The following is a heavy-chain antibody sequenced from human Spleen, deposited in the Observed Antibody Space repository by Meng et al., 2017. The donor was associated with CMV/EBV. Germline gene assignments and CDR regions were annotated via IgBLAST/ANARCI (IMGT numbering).Heavy chain of an antibody. D-gene: IGHD2-15*01. CDR3: ARILYGGNPPFDY. CDR2: INPSGGSS. Sequence: TGYTCTSYYIQWVRQAPGQGLEWMGIINPSGGSSKYAQKFQGRVTLTTDTSTSTVYMELSSLGFDDTAVYYCARILYGGNPPFDYWGQGTLVTVSS. V-gene: IGHV1-46*01. J-gene: IGHJ4*02. CDR1: GYTCTSYY.